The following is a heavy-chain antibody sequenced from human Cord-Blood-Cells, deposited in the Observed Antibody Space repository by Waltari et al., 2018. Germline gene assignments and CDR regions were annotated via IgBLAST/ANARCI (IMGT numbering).Heavy chain of an antibody. Sequence: GGSISSYYWSWIRQPPGKGLEWIGYIYYSGSTNYNPSLKSRVTISVDTSKNQFSLKLSSVTAADTAVYYCARDLIDNRERPKKASWYFDLWGRGTLVTVSS. CDR3: ARDLIDNRERPKKASWYFDL. J-gene: IGHJ2*01. V-gene: IGHV4-59*01. CDR1: GGSISSYY. CDR2: IYYSGST.